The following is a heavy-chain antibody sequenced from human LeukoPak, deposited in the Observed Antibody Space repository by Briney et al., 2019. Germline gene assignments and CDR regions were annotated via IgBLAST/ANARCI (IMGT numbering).Heavy chain of an antibody. J-gene: IGHJ4*02. V-gene: IGHV3-15*07. D-gene: IGHD7-27*01. CDR3: TKDPPLTGGVYSAY. Sequence: PGGSLRLSCAASGFTFSSYAMHWVRQAPGKGLEWVGRIKSKVDGGTIDYAAPVKGRFTISRDDSENILYLQMNSLKTEDTAMYYCTKDPPLTGGVYSAYWGQGTLVTVSS. CDR2: IKSKVDGGTI. CDR1: GFTFSSYA.